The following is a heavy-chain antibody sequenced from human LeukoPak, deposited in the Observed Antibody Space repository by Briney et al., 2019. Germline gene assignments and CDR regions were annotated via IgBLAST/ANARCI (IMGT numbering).Heavy chain of an antibody. V-gene: IGHV1-8*01. CDR1: GYTFTSYD. D-gene: IGHD1-26*01. Sequence: ASVKVSCKASGYTFTSYDINWVRQATGQGLEWMGWMNPNSGNTGYAQKFQGRVTMTRNTSISTAYMELSSLRSEDTAVYYCARPRGRSYLFDYWGQGTLVTVSS. J-gene: IGHJ4*02. CDR2: MNPNSGNT. CDR3: ARPRGRSYLFDY.